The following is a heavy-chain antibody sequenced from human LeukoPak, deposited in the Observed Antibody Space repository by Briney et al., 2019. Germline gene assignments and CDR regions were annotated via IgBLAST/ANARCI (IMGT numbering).Heavy chain of an antibody. V-gene: IGHV4-59*01. CDR2: VYDSGST. CDR1: GGSISRNY. CDR3: ARGGLIYDISDYSKTIFDY. D-gene: IGHD3-22*01. Sequence: SETLSLTCTVSGGSISRNYWSWIRQSPGKGLEWIGYVYDSGSTNYNPSLKSRVTISVDTSKNQFSLKLSSVTTADTAVYYCARGGLIYDISDYSKTIFDYWGQGTLVTVSS. J-gene: IGHJ4*02.